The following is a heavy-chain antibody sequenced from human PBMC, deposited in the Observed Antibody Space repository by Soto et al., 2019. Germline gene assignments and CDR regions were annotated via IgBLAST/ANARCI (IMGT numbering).Heavy chain of an antibody. J-gene: IGHJ6*03. D-gene: IGHD6-6*01. CDR2: IYPGDSDT. Sequence: GESLKISCKGSGYIFTSCWIVWVRQMPGKGLEWMGIIYPGDSDTTYSPSFQGQVTISADKSFSTAYLQWNSLRASDTAMYYCPRRGSSKLDFHYYYYMDVWGQGTTVTVSS. V-gene: IGHV5-51*01. CDR3: PRRGSSKLDFHYYYYMDV. CDR1: GYIFTSCW.